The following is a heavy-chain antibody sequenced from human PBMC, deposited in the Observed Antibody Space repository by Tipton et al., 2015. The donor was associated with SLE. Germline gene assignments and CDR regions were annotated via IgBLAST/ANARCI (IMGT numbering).Heavy chain of an antibody. CDR1: GSTFSSYA. Sequence: SLRLSCAGSGSTFSSYAMSWVRQAPGKGLKCVSTISGSGGSTYYADSVKGRFTISRDNSKNTLYLQMNSLRAEDTAVYYCAKVRAAAGIPWFDPWGQGTLVTVSS. D-gene: IGHD6-13*01. J-gene: IGHJ5*02. CDR2: ISGSGGST. V-gene: IGHV3-23*01. CDR3: AKVRAAAGIPWFDP.